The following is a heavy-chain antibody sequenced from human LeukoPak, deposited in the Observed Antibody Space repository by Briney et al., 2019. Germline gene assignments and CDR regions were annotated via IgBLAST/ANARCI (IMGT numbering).Heavy chain of an antibody. Sequence: SETLSLTCAVYGGSFSGYYWSRIRQPPGKGLEWIGEINHSGSTNYNPSLKSRVTISVDTSKNQFSLKLSSVTAADTAVYYCARPRRYSSSWYGPFDYWGQGTLVTVSS. CDR2: INHSGST. D-gene: IGHD6-13*01. V-gene: IGHV4-34*01. CDR1: GGSFSGYY. CDR3: ARPRRYSSSWYGPFDY. J-gene: IGHJ4*02.